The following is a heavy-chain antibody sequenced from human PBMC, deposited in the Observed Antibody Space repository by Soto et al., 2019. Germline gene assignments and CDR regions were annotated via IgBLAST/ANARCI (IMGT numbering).Heavy chain of an antibody. CDR2: ISVYNGNT. V-gene: IGHV1-18*01. J-gene: IGHJ4*02. CDR1: GYSSATSG. Sequence: QVKLVQSGTEVKKPGASIKVSCKASGYSSATSGMTWVRQAPGQGLEWMGWISVYNGNTNYDQKLQDRVTMTTDTSTNTAYLQVRNLRSDDTAVYYCARAGQYYVASGYAHWGQGTLVTVS. CDR3: ARAGQYYVASGYAH. D-gene: IGHD3-22*01.